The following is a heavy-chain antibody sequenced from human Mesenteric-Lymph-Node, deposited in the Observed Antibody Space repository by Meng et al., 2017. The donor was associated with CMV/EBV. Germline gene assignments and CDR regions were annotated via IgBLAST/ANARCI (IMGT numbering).Heavy chain of an antibody. V-gene: IGHV4-59*01. D-gene: IGHD3-3*01. J-gene: IGHJ6*02. CDR1: GDSIKSSY. CDR2: IHHIGNT. Sequence: GSLRLSCSVSGDSIKSSYWAWIRQPPGKTLEWIGDIHHIGNTNYNPSLKSRVTMSVDTSRNQFSLKMTSVTAADTAVYYCARDRSRFLELVSAMDVWGQGTAVTVSS. CDR3: ARDRSRFLELVSAMDV.